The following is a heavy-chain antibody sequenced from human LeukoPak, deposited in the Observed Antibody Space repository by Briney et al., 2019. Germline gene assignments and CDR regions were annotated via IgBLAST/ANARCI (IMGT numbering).Heavy chain of an antibody. V-gene: IGHV1-2*06. CDR1: RYTFTGYH. J-gene: IGHJ4*02. D-gene: IGHD2-2*01. CDR3: ARDYCSSTSCLFDY. Sequence: ASVKVSCKASRYTFTGYHLHWVRQAPGHGLEWMGRINPNSGDTIYAQKFQGRVTMTRDTSISTAYMELSRLRSDDTAVYYCARDYCSSTSCLFDYWGQGTLVTVSS. CDR2: INPNSGDT.